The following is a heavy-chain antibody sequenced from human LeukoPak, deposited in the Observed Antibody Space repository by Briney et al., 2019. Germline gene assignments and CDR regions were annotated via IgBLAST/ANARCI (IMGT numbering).Heavy chain of an antibody. CDR2: ISNSGNT. CDR1: GGSIGSGYYY. V-gene: IGHV4-31*03. J-gene: IGHJ4*02. Sequence: SETLSLTCTVSGGSIGSGYYYWSWIRQHLGKGLEWIGHISNSGNTFYSSSLESRVTISVDTSKNQFSLNVRSVTAADTALYYCARVGGIVGALYYFDYWGQGTLVTVSS. CDR3: ARVGGIVGALYYFDY. D-gene: IGHD1-26*01.